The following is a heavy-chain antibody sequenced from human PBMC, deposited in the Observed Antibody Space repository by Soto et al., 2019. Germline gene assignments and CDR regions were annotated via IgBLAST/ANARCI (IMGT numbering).Heavy chain of an antibody. J-gene: IGHJ4*02. V-gene: IGHV3-7*01. CDR1: GFNVMSYW. D-gene: IGHD3-16*01. CDR3: ARDIGFDYVN. CDR2: IKEDGSEI. Sequence: VGSLRLSCAVSGFNVMSYWMSWVRQAPGKGLERVASIKEDGSEIYYLHSVRGRFSISRDSAGNALHLTMNYLSAEDTGVYFCARDIGFDYVNWGQGTLVTVSS.